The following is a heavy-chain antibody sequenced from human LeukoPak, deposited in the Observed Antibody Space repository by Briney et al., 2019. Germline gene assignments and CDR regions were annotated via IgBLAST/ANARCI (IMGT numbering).Heavy chain of an antibody. D-gene: IGHD4-17*01. CDR2: INSNSGGT. V-gene: IGHV1-2*02. Sequence: GASVKVSFTASVYTGYYMHWFRQAPGQGLEWMGWINSNSGGTNYAQKFQGRVTMTRDTSISTAYMELRRLKSDDTAMYYCARVVGFGDYPFDYWGQGTLVTVSS. J-gene: IGHJ4*02. CDR3: ARVVGFGDYPFDY. CDR1: VYTGYY.